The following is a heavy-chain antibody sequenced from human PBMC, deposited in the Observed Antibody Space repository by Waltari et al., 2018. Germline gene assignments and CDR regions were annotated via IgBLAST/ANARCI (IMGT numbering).Heavy chain of an antibody. CDR1: GFTFSSNW. CDR3: AGDKY. V-gene: IGHV3-7*01. CDR2: LNQDGSKK. J-gene: IGHJ4*02. Sequence: SGGGLVQPGGSLRLSCAASGFTFSSNWMTWVRQAPGKGLEEVANLNQDGSKKDYVDSVKGRFTISRDNAKNSLYLQMNSLRAEDTAVYYCAGDKYWGQGTLVTVSS.